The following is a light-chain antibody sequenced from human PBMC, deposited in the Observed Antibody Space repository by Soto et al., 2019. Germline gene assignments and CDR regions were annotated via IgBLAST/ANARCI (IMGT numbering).Light chain of an antibody. CDR2: DVS. CDR1: QSVSTT. J-gene: IGKJ5*01. V-gene: IGKV3-15*01. Sequence: EIVMTQSLATLCVSPGARTILSCRASQSVSTTFAWYQQKSGQSPRLLIYDVSHRATGVPARFSGTGSETDFTLTISGLQSEDSAVYFCQQYNNWPFAFGQGTRLEIK. CDR3: QQYNNWPFA.